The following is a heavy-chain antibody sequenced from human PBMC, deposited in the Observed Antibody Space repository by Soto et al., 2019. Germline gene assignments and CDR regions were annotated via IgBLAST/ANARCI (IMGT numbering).Heavy chain of an antibody. Sequence: GGSLRLSCAASGFTFSSYEMNWVRQAPGKGLEGVSYISSSGSTIYYADSVKGRFAIFRANAENSVYLQENSLRAEDTAVYYCARVGAYFGEFDYFDYWGQGTPVTVSS. J-gene: IGHJ4*02. CDR3: ARVGAYFGEFDYFDY. CDR1: GFTFSSYE. D-gene: IGHD3-10*01. V-gene: IGHV3-48*03. CDR2: ISSSGSTI.